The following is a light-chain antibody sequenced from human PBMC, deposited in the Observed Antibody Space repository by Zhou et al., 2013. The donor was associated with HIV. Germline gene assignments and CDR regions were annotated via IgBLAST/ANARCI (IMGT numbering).Light chain of an antibody. CDR1: QGISSH. CDR3: QQHSSGPWT. V-gene: IGKV1-27*01. Sequence: IRITQSPSSLSASTGDRVTITCRASQGISSHLAWYQQKPGKVPKLLMYASTLQSGVPSRFSGSGFGTDFTLTISSLQPEDVATYHCQQHSSGPWTFGQGTKVEI. CDR2: AS. J-gene: IGKJ1*01.